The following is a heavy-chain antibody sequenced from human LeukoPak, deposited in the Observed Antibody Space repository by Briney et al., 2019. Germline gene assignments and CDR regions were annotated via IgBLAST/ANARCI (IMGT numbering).Heavy chain of an antibody. CDR1: GFTFSSYT. D-gene: IGHD3-3*01. CDR2: ISSSSASI. V-gene: IGHV3-21*06. CDR3: ARDGPRVPTIFGTFER. J-gene: IGHJ5*02. Sequence: PGGSLRLSCAASGFTFSSYTMNWVRQAPGKGLEWVSVISSSSASIYYADSVKGRFTISRDNAKNSLYLQMNSLRAEDTAVYYCARDGPRVPTIFGTFERWGQGTLVTVSS.